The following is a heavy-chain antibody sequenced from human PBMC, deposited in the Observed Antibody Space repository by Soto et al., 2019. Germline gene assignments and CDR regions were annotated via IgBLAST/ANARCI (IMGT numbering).Heavy chain of an antibody. CDR3: ARMNQLAPKKNAFDI. CDR2: IYYSGST. CDR1: GVSISSSS. Sequence: SETLSLTCTVSGVSISSSSWTWTRQPPGKGLEWIGYIYYSGSTNYSPSLKSHVTISADTSENQFSLKLSSLTAADTAVYYCARMNQLAPKKNAFDIWGQGTMVTVSS. D-gene: IGHD1-1*01. V-gene: IGHV4-59*01. J-gene: IGHJ3*02.